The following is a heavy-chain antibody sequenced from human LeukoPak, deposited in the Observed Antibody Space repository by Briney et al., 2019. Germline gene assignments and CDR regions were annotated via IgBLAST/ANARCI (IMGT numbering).Heavy chain of an antibody. CDR1: GFTFSSYG. Sequence: GGSLRLSCAASGFTFSSYGMHWVRQAPGKGLEWVAFIRYDGSNEYYADSVKGRFTISRDNSKNTLYLQMNSLRAEDTAVYYCAKDRGIVVVPAGINHWGQGTLVTVSS. CDR2: IRYDGSNE. CDR3: AKDRGIVVVPAGINH. V-gene: IGHV3-30*02. D-gene: IGHD2-2*01. J-gene: IGHJ5*02.